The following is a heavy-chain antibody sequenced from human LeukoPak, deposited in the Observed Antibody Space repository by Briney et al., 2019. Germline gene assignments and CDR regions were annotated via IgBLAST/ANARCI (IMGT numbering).Heavy chain of an antibody. D-gene: IGHD2-15*01. CDR2: ITGSISTI. CDR1: GFTFSSYS. CDR3: ARGDCSGGSCYLSLTTIDY. Sequence: GGSLRLSCAASGFTFSSYSMNWVRQAPGKGLEWVSYITGSISTIYYTDSVKGRFTISRDNAKNSVYLQMNSLRLEDTAVYYCARGDCSGGSCYLSLTTIDYWGQGTLVTVSS. J-gene: IGHJ4*02. V-gene: IGHV3-48*01.